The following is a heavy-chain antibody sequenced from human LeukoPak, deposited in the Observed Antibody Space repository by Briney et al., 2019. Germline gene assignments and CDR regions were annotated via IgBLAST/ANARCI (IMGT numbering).Heavy chain of an antibody. CDR1: GFTFSSYG. Sequence: GGSLRLSCAASGFTFSSYGMSWVRQAPGKGLERVPAISGSGGSTYYADSVKGRFTISRDNSKNTLYLQMNSLRAEDTAVYYCAKEFGSYGSGSYYPDYFDYWGQGTLVTVSS. J-gene: IGHJ4*02. V-gene: IGHV3-23*01. D-gene: IGHD3-10*01. CDR2: ISGSGGST. CDR3: AKEFGSYGSGSYYPDYFDY.